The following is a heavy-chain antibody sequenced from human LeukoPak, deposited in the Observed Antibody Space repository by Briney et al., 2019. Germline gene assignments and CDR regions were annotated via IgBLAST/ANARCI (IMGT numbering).Heavy chain of an antibody. CDR3: ARSSPPITMVRGVIITKEGSYIDY. Sequence: PGGSLRLSCAASGFTFGSYEMNWVRQAPGKGLEWVSYISSSGSTIYYADSVKGRFTISRDNAKNSLYLQMNSLRAEDTAVYYCARSSPPITMVRGVIITKEGSYIDYWGQGTLVTVSS. J-gene: IGHJ4*02. D-gene: IGHD3-10*01. CDR2: ISSSGSTI. V-gene: IGHV3-48*03. CDR1: GFTFGSYE.